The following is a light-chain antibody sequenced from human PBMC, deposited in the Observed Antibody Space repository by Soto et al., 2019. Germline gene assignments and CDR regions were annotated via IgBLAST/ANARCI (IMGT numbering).Light chain of an antibody. Sequence: EIVLTQSPATLSLSPGERATLSCRASQSVSSYLAWYQQKPGQAPRLLIYGASNRATGIPDRFSGSGSGTDFTLTITRLEPEDFAVYFCHQSGNSPYTFGQGTRLEIK. V-gene: IGKV3-20*01. CDR1: QSVSSY. CDR3: HQSGNSPYT. CDR2: GAS. J-gene: IGKJ5*01.